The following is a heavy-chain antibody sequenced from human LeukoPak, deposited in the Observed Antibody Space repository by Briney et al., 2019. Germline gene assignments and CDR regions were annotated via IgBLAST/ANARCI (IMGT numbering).Heavy chain of an antibody. J-gene: IGHJ3*02. D-gene: IGHD3-16*01. CDR1: GGSFSGYY. V-gene: IGHV4-34*01. CDR3: ARGRAGYVKRRRENAFDI. CDR2: INHSGST. Sequence: PSETLSLTCAVYGGSFSGYYWSWIRQPPGKGLEWIGEINHSGSTNYNPSLKSRVTISVDTSKNQFSPKLSSVTAADTAVYYCARGRAGYVKRRRENAFDIWGQGTMVTVSS.